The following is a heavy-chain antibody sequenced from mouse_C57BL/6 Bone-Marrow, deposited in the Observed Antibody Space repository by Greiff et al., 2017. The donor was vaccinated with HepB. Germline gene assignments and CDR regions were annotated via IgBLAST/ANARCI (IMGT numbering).Heavy chain of an antibody. V-gene: IGHV1-31*01. D-gene: IGHD1-1*01. Sequence: EVQLQQSGPELVKPGASVKISCKASGYSFTGYYMHWVKQSHGNILDWIGYIYPYNGVSSYNQKFKGKATLTVDKSSSTAYMELRSLTSEDSAVYYCVGDYYGSSYVDYFDDWGQGTTLTVSS. J-gene: IGHJ2*01. CDR2: IYPYNGVS. CDR1: GYSFTGYY. CDR3: VGDYYGSSYVDYFDD.